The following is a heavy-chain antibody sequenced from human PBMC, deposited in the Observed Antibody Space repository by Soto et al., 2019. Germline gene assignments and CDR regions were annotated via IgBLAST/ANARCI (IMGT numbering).Heavy chain of an antibody. J-gene: IGHJ3*02. CDR3: ATGAVSIPALKDQDAFHI. V-gene: IGHV1-18*01. D-gene: IGHD6-6*01. CDR1: GYSFTSYG. CDR2: ISPYGYT. Sequence: ASVKVSCKASGYSFTSYGSNWVRQAPGQGLEWMGWISPYGYTNYAQRLQGRFTMTTDRSTTTAYLELGRLRSDDTAVYYCATGAVSIPALKDQDAFHIWGQGTMVAVSS.